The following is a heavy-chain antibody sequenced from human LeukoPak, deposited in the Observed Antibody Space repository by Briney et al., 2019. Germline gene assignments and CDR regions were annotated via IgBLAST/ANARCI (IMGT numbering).Heavy chain of an antibody. CDR1: GYTFTSYA. J-gene: IGHJ5*02. Sequence: ASVKVSCKASGYTFTSYAMRWVRQAPGQRLEWMGWINAGNGNTKYSQKFQGRVTITRDTSASTAYMELSSLRSEDTAVYYCARAVTYYDYVWGSYRFNWFDPWGQGTLVTVSS. CDR3: ARAVTYYDYVWGSYRFNWFDP. D-gene: IGHD3-16*02. CDR2: INAGNGNT. V-gene: IGHV1-3*01.